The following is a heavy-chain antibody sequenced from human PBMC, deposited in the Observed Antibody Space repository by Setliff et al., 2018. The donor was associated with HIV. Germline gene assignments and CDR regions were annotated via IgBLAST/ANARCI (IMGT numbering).Heavy chain of an antibody. D-gene: IGHD2-2*01. CDR1: GGSTSSCCYY. CDR3: GSVGIVVGPAAILGGWFDP. Sequence: LSLTRTVSGGSTSSCCYYCSWIRHHPGKGQEWIGYIYFSGSTYYNPSLKSRVTISVDPSKNQFPLKLSSMTAADTAVYYCGSVGIVVGPAAILGGWFDPWGQGTLVTVSS. J-gene: IGHJ5*02. CDR2: IYFSGST. V-gene: IGHV4-31*03.